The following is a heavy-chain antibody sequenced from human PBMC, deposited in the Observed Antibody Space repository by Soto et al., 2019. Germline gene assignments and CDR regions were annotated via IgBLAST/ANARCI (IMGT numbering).Heavy chain of an antibody. V-gene: IGHV4-34*01. CDR3: AREWILTGYYKRGYYGMDV. CDR1: GGSFSGCY. J-gene: IGHJ6*02. D-gene: IGHD3-9*01. CDR2: INHSGST. Sequence: QVQLQQWGAGLLKPSETLSLTCAVYGGSFSGCYWSWIRQPPGKGLEWIGEINHSGSTNYNPSLKSRVTISVDTSKNQFSLKLSSVTAADTAVYYCAREWILTGYYKRGYYGMDVWGQGTTVTVSS.